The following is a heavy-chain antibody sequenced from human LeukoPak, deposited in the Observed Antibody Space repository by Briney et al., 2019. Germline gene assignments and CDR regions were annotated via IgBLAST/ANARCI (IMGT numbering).Heavy chain of an antibody. D-gene: IGHD3-10*01. CDR3: ARETIWFGEALGTSDY. J-gene: IGHJ4*02. CDR2: ISSNSSYI. CDR1: GFTFSSYS. V-gene: IGHV3-21*01. Sequence: GSLRLSCAASGFTFSSYSMNWVRQAPGKGLEWVSSISSNSSYIYYADSVKGRFTISRDNAKNSLYLQMNSLRAEDTAVYYCARETIWFGEALGTSDYWGQGTLVTVSS.